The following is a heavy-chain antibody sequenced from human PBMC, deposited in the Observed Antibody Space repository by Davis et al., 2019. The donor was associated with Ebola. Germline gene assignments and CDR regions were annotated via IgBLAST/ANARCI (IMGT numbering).Heavy chain of an antibody. Sequence: PGGSLRLSCATSGFTFSSYWMHWVRQVPGKGLEWVSFINSEGRKTSYVDSVKGRFTVTRDNAKKTLYLEMNSLTVEDTAVYYCAREGAATGWHDGFDIWGQGAMVAVSS. CDR3: AREGAATGWHDGFDI. CDR1: GFTFSSYW. J-gene: IGHJ3*02. D-gene: IGHD2-15*01. CDR2: INSEGRKT. V-gene: IGHV3-74*01.